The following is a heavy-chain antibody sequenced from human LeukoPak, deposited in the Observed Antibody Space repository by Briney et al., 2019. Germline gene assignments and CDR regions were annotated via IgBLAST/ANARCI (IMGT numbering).Heavy chain of an antibody. J-gene: IGHJ3*02. V-gene: IGHV3-15*01. CDR3: TTVKDYVHAFDI. Sequence: GGSLRLSCAASGFTFSNAWMSWVRQAPGKGLEWVGRIKSKTDGGTTDYAAPVKGRFTISRGDSKNTLYLQMNSLKTEDTAVYYCTTVKDYVHAFDIWGQGTMVTVSS. CDR1: GFTFSNAW. D-gene: IGHD3-16*01. CDR2: IKSKTDGGTT.